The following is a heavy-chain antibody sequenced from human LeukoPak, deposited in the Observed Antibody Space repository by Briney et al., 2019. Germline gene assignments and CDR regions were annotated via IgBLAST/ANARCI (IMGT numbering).Heavy chain of an antibody. V-gene: IGHV5-51*01. CDR1: GYSFTSYW. D-gene: IGHD1-26*01. CDR2: IYPGDSDT. J-gene: IGHJ3*02. CDR3: ARFLRPLWEALDAFDI. Sequence: GESLKISCKGSGYSFTSYWIGWVCQMPGKGLEWMGIIYPGDSDTRYSPSFQGQVTISADKSISTAYLQWSSLKASDTAMYYCARFLRPLWEALDAFDIWGQGTMVTVSS.